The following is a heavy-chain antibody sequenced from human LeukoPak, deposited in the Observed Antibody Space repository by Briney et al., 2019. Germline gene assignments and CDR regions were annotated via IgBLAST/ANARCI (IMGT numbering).Heavy chain of an antibody. V-gene: IGHV3-33*01. CDR2: IWYDGSNK. J-gene: IGHJ4*02. D-gene: IGHD3-10*01. CDR1: GFTFISYD. Sequence: GRSLRLSCAATGFTFISYDMHWVRQAPGKGLESVAVIWYDGSNKYYADSVKGRFTISRDNSKNTLYLQMNSLRAEDTAVYYCARAGWDGSGSYYIDYWGQGTLVTVSS. CDR3: ARAGWDGSGSYYIDY.